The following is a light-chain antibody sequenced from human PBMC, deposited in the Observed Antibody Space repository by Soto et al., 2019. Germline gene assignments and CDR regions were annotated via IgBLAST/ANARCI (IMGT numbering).Light chain of an antibody. CDR3: QQRFTTPWT. CDR2: GAS. J-gene: IGKJ1*01. CDR1: QSASSSY. Sequence: IVLTQSPGTLSLSPGERATLSCRASQSASSSYLAWYQQKPGQAPRLLIYGASSRATGIPDRFSGSGSGTELTITIHSLKPEDCETYYGQQRFTTPWTFGQGTKVDIK. V-gene: IGKV3-20*01.